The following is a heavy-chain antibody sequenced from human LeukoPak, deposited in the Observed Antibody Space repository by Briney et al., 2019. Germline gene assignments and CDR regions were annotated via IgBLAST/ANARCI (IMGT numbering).Heavy chain of an antibody. D-gene: IGHD3-10*01. CDR1: GITCSSCA. CDR3: AKDLWDSGSLAYFDY. Sequence: GGSLRLSCAASGITCSSCAMSWVRQAPGKGLEWVSGVSGSGGSTNYADSVKGRFTISRDNSKNTLYLQMNSLRAEDTAVYYCAKDLWDSGSLAYFDYWGQGTLVTVSS. J-gene: IGHJ4*02. V-gene: IGHV3-23*01. CDR2: VSGSGGST.